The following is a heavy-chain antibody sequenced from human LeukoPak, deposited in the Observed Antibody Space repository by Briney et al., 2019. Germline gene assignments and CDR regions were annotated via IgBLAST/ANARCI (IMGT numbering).Heavy chain of an antibody. CDR1: GFTFSSYA. J-gene: IGHJ4*02. Sequence: GGSLRLSCAASGFTFSSYAMSWVRQAPGKGLEWVSAISGSGGSTYYADSVKGRFTISRDNSKNTLFLQMNSLRAEDTALYYCAKARVVVTAIQDYWGQGTLVIVSS. D-gene: IGHD2-21*02. CDR3: AKARVVVTAIQDY. CDR2: ISGSGGST. V-gene: IGHV3-23*01.